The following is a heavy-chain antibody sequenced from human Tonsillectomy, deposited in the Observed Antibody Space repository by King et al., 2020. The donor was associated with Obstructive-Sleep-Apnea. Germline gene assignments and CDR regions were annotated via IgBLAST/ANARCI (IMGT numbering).Heavy chain of an antibody. J-gene: IGHJ4*02. V-gene: IGHV4-4*02. Sequence: VQLQESGPGLVNPSGTLSLTCAVSGGSISSENWWSWVRQPPGKGLEWIGEIYHSGITNYNPSLKSRVTISADKSKNQFSLKLSSVTAADTAVYFCARGIVWGSYRYTGYFDYWGQGTLVTVSS. D-gene: IGHD3-16*02. CDR1: GGSISSENW. CDR2: IYHSGIT. CDR3: ARGIVWGSYRYTGYFDY.